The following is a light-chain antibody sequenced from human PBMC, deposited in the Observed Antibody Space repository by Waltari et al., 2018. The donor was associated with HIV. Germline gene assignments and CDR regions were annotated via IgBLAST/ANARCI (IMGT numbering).Light chain of an antibody. Sequence: QSALTQPPSASGSPGQSVTISCTRTSSDVGGYNYVSWYQHHPGKAPKLMIYEVSKRPSGVPNRFSGSKSGNTASLTVSGLQAEDEADYYCSSYAGSNNRWVFGGGTKLTAL. V-gene: IGLV2-8*01. J-gene: IGLJ3*02. CDR2: EVS. CDR1: SSDVGGYNY. CDR3: SSYAGSNNRWV.